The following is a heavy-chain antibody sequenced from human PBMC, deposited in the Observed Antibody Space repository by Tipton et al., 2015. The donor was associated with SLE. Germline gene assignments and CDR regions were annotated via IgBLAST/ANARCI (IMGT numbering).Heavy chain of an antibody. J-gene: IGHJ4*02. CDR2: ISNSETT. CDR3: ASSAIFGVIMGGYFDY. CDR1: GGSISSHY. D-gene: IGHD3-3*01. V-gene: IGHV4-59*11. Sequence: TLSLTCTVSGGSISSHYWSWIRQAPGKGLEWIGYISNSETTNYNPSLKSRVTISVDTSKNQFSLKLRSVTAADTAVYYCASSAIFGVIMGGYFDYWGQGTLVTVSS.